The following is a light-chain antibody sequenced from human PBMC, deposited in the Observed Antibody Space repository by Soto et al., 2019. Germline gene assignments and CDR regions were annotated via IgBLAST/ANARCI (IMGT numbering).Light chain of an antibody. Sequence: QSALTQPASVSGSPGQSITISCTGTSSDVGGYKYVSWYQQHPDKAPKLIIFEVSNRPSGISSRFSGSKSGNTASLTISGLQAEDEADYYCSSFAGPVWVFGGGTKVTVL. V-gene: IGLV2-14*01. CDR3: SSFAGPVWV. CDR1: SSDVGGYKY. CDR2: EVS. J-gene: IGLJ3*02.